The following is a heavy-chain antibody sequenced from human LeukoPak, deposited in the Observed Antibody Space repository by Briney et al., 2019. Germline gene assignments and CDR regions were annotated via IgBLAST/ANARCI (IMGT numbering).Heavy chain of an antibody. CDR2: INPNSGGT. V-gene: IGHV1-2*06. CDR1: GYTFTGYY. CDR3: AREIAAAGTTAYYYMDV. J-gene: IGHJ6*03. Sequence: ASVKVSCKASGYTFTGYYMHWVRQDPGQGLEWMGRINPNSGGTIYAQKFQGRVTMTRDTSISTAYMELSRLRSDDTAVYYCAREIAAAGTTAYYYMDVWGKGTTVTVSS. D-gene: IGHD6-13*01.